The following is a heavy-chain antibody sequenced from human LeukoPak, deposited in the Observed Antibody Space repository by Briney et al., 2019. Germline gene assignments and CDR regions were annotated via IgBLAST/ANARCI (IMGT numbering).Heavy chain of an antibody. CDR1: GASFNSDDQY. Sequence: PSETLSLTCTVSGASFNSDDQYWNWIRQSPGKGLEWIGSIHPSGMLYNNPYLEIRVTMSRDTSKNQFSLNLHSVTAADTAVYVCSRGLDSRKLGYWGQGILVTVSS. D-gene: IGHD3-22*01. CDR3: SRGLDSRKLGY. CDR2: IHPSGML. J-gene: IGHJ4*02. V-gene: IGHV4-31*03.